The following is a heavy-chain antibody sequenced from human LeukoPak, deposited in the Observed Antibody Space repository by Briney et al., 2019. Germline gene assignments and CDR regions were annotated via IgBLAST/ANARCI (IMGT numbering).Heavy chain of an antibody. CDR1: GFSFSNYA. J-gene: IGHJ4*02. V-gene: IGHV3-30-3*01. CDR2: ISYDGSNK. Sequence: PGGSLRLSCAASGFSFSNYALGWIRQDPGKGLEWVAVISYDGSNKYYADSVKGRFTISRDNSKNTLYLQMTSLTAEDTAVYYCAKGSGTSRPYYLDYWGRGTLVTVSS. CDR3: AKGSGTSRPYYLDY. D-gene: IGHD6-25*01.